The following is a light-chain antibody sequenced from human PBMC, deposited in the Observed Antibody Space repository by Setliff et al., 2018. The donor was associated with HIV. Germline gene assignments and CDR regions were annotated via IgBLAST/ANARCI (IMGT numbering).Light chain of an antibody. CDR2: DVS. J-gene: IGLJ1*01. CDR1: SSDVGGYNY. V-gene: IGLV2-11*01. CDR3: CSYAGSSYV. Sequence: QSALTQPRSVSGSTGQSVTISCTGTSSDVGGYNYVSWYQQHPGKAPKLVIFDVSKRPSGVPDRFSGSKSGNTASLTISGLQAEDEADYYCCSYAGSSYVFGTGTNVTVL.